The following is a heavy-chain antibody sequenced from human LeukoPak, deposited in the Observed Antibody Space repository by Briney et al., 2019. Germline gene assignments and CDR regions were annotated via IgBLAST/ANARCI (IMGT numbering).Heavy chain of an antibody. CDR1: GGSISSYY. Sequence: SETLSLTCTVSGGSISSYYWSWIRQPPGKGLEWIGYIYYSGSTNYNPSLKSRVTISVDTSMNQFSLKLSSVTAADTAVYYCARDYCSSTSCSFAFDIWGQGTMVTVSS. J-gene: IGHJ3*02. D-gene: IGHD2-2*01. V-gene: IGHV4-59*08. CDR3: ARDYCSSTSCSFAFDI. CDR2: IYYSGST.